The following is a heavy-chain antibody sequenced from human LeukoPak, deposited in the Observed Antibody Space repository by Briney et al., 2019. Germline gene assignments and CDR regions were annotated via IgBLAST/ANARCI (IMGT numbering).Heavy chain of an antibody. J-gene: IGHJ5*02. D-gene: IGHD6-13*01. V-gene: IGHV1-18*01. Sequence: ASVKVSCKTSGYTFTSYGITWVRQAPGQGLEWMGWMDSYTGDANYAQNFQARVTMTTDTSTSTAYMELKNLRFDDTAVYYCARSRHDSSSWFNWFDPWGQGTLVTVSS. CDR1: GYTFTSYG. CDR3: ARSRHDSSSWFNWFDP. CDR2: MDSYTGDA.